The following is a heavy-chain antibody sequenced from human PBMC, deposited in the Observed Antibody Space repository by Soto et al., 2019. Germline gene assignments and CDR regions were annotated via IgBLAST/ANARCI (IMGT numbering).Heavy chain of an antibody. CDR1: GFTFSSYG. Sequence: QVQLVESGGGVVQPGRSLRLSCAASGFTFSSYGMHWVRQAPGKGLGWVAVISYDGSNKYYADSVKGRFTISRDNTKNTQDLQMTSLRAEDTVVYYCAEDPYTYGGGDCYSFYFDYWGQGTLVTVSS. CDR3: AEDPYTYGGGDCYSFYFDY. V-gene: IGHV3-30*18. D-gene: IGHD2-21*02. CDR2: ISYDGSNK. J-gene: IGHJ4*02.